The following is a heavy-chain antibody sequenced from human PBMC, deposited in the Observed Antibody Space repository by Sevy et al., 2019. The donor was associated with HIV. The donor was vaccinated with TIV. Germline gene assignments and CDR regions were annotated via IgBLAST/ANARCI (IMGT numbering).Heavy chain of an antibody. V-gene: IGHV3-21*01. CDR1: GFTFSYYN. Sequence: GGSLRLSCAASGFTFSYYNMNWVRQAPGKGLEWVSSISSGSSYVSHADSVKGRFTISRDNAKNSLYLQMNSLRTEDTAVYYCASPLHYYDSPSAYWGQGTQVTVSS. CDR2: ISSGSSYV. J-gene: IGHJ4*02. CDR3: ASPLHYYDSPSAY. D-gene: IGHD3-22*01.